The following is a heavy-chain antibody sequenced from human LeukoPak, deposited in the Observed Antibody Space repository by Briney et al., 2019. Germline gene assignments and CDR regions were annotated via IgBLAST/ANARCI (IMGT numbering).Heavy chain of an antibody. V-gene: IGHV3-7*01. J-gene: IGHJ6*03. CDR3: ARVYAGNYYYYMDV. CDR2: IKQDGSEK. CDR1: GFTLSSYW. D-gene: IGHD3-10*01. Sequence: PGGSLRLSCAASGFTLSSYWMSWVSQAPGKGLEWVANIKQDGSEKYYVDSVKGRFTISRDNVKNSLYLQMNSLRAEDTAVYYCARVYAGNYYYYMDVWGKGTTVTVSS.